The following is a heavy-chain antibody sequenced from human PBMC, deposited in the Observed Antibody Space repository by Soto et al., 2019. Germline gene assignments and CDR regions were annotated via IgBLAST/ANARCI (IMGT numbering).Heavy chain of an antibody. CDR1: GGSFSGYY. CDR3: ARVGYDFWSGSPTYYYYGRDV. D-gene: IGHD3-3*01. J-gene: IGHJ6*02. CDR2: INHSGST. V-gene: IGHV4-34*01. Sequence: SETLSLTCAVYGGSFSGYYWSWIRQPPGKGLEWIGEINHSGSTNYNPSLKSRVTISVDTSKNQFSLKLSSVTAADTAVYYCARVGYDFWSGSPTYYYYGRDVWAQGTTVTVSS.